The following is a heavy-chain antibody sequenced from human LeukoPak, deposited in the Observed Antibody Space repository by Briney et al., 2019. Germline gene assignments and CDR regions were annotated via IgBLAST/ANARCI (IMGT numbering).Heavy chain of an antibody. Sequence: PGGSLRLSCAASGFTFSDYYMSWIRQAPGKGLEWVSYISSSSSYINYADSVKGRFTISRDNAKNSLYLQMNSLRAEDTAVYYCARGQLVIHYFDYWGQGTLVTVSS. J-gene: IGHJ4*02. D-gene: IGHD3-9*01. V-gene: IGHV3-11*05. CDR1: GFTFSDYY. CDR3: ARGQLVIHYFDY. CDR2: ISSSSSYI.